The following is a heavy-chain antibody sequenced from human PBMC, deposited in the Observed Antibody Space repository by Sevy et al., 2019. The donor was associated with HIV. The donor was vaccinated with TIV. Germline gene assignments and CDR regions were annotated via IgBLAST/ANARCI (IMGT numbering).Heavy chain of an antibody. CDR1: GGSISIGSYY. CDR3: ARRRSGAYYDFDY. J-gene: IGHJ4*02. V-gene: IGHV4-39*01. D-gene: IGHD1-26*01. CDR2: VYNSGST. Sequence: SETLSLTCTVPGGSISIGSYYWGWIRQPPGKGLEWIGSVYNSGSTSYNPSLKSRVTISVDTSKNQFSLKLNSVTAADTAVYYCARRRSGAYYDFDYWGQGTLVTVSS.